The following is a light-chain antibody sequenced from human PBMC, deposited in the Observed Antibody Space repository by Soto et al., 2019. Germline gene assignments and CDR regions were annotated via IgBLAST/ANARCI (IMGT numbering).Light chain of an antibody. CDR3: QQYYSTPLT. J-gene: IGKJ4*01. CDR1: QSVLYSSNNKNY. CDR2: WAS. Sequence: DIVMTQSPDSRAVSRCERATSNCKSSQSVLYSSNNKNYLAWYQQKPGQPPKLLIYWASTRESGVPDRFSGSGFGTDFTLTISRRQAEDVAAYYCQQYYSTPLTFGGGTKVEIK. V-gene: IGKV4-1*01.